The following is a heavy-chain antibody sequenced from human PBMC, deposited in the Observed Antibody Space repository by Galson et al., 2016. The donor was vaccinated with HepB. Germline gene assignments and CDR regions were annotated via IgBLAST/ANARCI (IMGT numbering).Heavy chain of an antibody. D-gene: IGHD5-12*01. V-gene: IGHV3-48*01. CDR3: AREVGSHGEGYDSDH. CDR1: GFSFSGYS. CDR2: SNNDDSVI. Sequence: SLRLSCATSGFSFSGYSFNWVRQAPGKALEWLAYSNNDDSVIYYADSVKGRFTISRDNGKNSLYLQMTSLRVEDTAFYDCAREVGSHGEGYDSDHWGQGTLVTVSS. J-gene: IGHJ4*02.